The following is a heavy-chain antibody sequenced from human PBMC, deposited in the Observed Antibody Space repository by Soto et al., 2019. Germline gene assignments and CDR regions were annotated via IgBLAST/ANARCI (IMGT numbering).Heavy chain of an antibody. Sequence: PGESLKISCKGSGYSFTSYWIGWVRQMPGKGLEWMGIIYPGDSDTRYSPSFQGQVTISADKSISTAYPQWSSLKASDTAMYYCARQAYYDSSGYYSGDYWGQGTLVTVSS. V-gene: IGHV5-51*01. J-gene: IGHJ4*02. CDR3: ARQAYYDSSGYYSGDY. CDR2: IYPGDSDT. CDR1: GYSFTSYW. D-gene: IGHD3-22*01.